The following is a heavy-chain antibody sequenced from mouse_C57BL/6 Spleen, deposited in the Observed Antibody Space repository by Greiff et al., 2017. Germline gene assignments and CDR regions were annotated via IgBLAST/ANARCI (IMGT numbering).Heavy chain of an antibody. CDR3: ARGPYYYGSSHWYFDV. CDR2: IVPVSGST. V-gene: IGHV1-9*01. D-gene: IGHD1-1*01. Sequence: QVQLQQSGAELMKPGASVKLSCKATGYTFTGYWIEWVKQRPGHGLEWIGEIVPVSGSTNYNEKFKGKATFTADTSSNTAYMQLSSLTAEDSAIYYCARGPYYYGSSHWYFDVWGTGTTVTVSS. CDR1: GYTFTGYW. J-gene: IGHJ1*03.